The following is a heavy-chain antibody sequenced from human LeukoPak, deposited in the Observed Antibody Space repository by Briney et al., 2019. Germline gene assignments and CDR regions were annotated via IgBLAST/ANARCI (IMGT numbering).Heavy chain of an antibody. Sequence: SVKVSCKASGGTFSSYAISWVRQAPGQGLEWMGRIIPILGIANYAQKFQGRVTITADKSTSTAYMELSSLRSEDTAVYYCARRGKILTGLNWFDPWGQGTLVTVSS. J-gene: IGHJ5*02. CDR2: IIPILGIA. V-gene: IGHV1-69*04. D-gene: IGHD3-9*01. CDR3: ARRGKILTGLNWFDP. CDR1: GGTFSSYA.